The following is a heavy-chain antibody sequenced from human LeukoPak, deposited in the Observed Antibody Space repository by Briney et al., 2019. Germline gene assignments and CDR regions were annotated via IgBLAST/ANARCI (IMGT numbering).Heavy chain of an antibody. V-gene: IGHV3-74*01. CDR2: INDDGSDT. D-gene: IGHD2-15*01. CDR3: VRGGPSTWS. J-gene: IGHJ5*02. Sequence: HPGGSLRLPCAASGFTFKLYWMHWVRQVPGKRPVWVSRINDDGSDTIYADSVRGRFTISRDDAKNTVYLQMNNLRAEDTAVYYCVRGGPSTWSWGQGTLVTVSS. CDR1: GFTFKLYW.